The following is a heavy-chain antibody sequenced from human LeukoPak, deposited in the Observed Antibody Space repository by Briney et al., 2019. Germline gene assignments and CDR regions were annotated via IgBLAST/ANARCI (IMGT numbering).Heavy chain of an antibody. J-gene: IGHJ3*02. V-gene: IGHV4-39*01. CDR3: ARADREWLSAFDI. CDR2: IYYSGST. CDR1: GGSISSSDYH. Sequence: SETLSLTCIVSGGSISSSDYHWGWIRQPPGKGLEWIGTIYYSGSTYYNPSLESRVTISVDTSKNQFSLKLSSVTAADTAVYYCARADREWLSAFDIWGQGTMVTVSS. D-gene: IGHD3-3*01.